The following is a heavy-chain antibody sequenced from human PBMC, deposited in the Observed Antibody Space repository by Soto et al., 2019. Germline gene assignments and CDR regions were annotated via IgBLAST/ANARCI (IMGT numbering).Heavy chain of an antibody. D-gene: IGHD2-15*01. CDR3: AREGVAAPYYYYGMDV. CDR2: ISYTGST. J-gene: IGHJ6*02. Sequence: PSETLSLTCTVSGDSIRSYYWSWIRQPPGKGLEWIVYISYTGSTHYNPSLKSRVTISADTSKNQFSLKLSSVTTADTALYYCAREGVAAPYYYYGMDVWGQGSTVTVSS. V-gene: IGHV4-59*01. CDR1: GDSIRSYY.